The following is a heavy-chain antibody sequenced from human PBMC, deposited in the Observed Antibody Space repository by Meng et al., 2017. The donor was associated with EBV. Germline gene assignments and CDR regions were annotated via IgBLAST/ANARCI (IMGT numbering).Heavy chain of an antibody. CDR2: IYWDDDK. CDR1: GFPLSTRGVG. J-gene: IGHJ4*02. Sequence: QITLKESGPTLVNPTQTLTLTCTFSGFPLSTRGVGVGWIRQPPGKALEWLALIYWDDDKRYSPSLKSRLTITKDTSKNQVVLTMTNMDPVDAATYYCAHIIAARPFDYWGQGTLVTVSS. V-gene: IGHV2-5*02. D-gene: IGHD6-6*01. CDR3: AHIIAARPFDY.